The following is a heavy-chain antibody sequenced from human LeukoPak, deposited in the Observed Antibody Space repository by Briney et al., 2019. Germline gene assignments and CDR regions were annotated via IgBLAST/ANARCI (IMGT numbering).Heavy chain of an antibody. V-gene: IGHV3-7*01. CDR3: ARASWALDY. CDR1: GFTFSSKW. D-gene: IGHD6-13*01. CDR2: IKQDGSEK. J-gene: IGHJ4*02. Sequence: GGSLRLSCVASGFTFSSKWMSWVRQAPGKGLEWVANIKQDGSEKYYVDSVKGRFIISRDNAKNSLYLQMNSLRAEDTAVYYCARASWALDYWGQGTLVTVSS.